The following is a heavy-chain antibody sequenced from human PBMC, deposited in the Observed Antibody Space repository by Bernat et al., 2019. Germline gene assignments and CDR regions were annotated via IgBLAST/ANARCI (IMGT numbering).Heavy chain of an antibody. D-gene: IGHD6-19*01. Sequence: QVQLVQSGAEMRKPGASVKVSCKASGYTFTSYANSWVRQAPGQGLEWVGWITAYNGNTNYEQRLQDRVTMTTDTSTSTAYMELRSLRSDDTAVYYCARDAISGWYHANAFDIWGQGTMVTVSS. CDR2: ITAYNGNT. CDR3: ARDAISGWYHANAFDI. CDR1: GYTFTSYA. V-gene: IGHV1-18*04. J-gene: IGHJ3*02.